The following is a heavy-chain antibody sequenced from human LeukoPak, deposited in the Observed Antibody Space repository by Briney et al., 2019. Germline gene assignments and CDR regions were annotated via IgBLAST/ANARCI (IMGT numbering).Heavy chain of an antibody. Sequence: GGSLRLSCAASGVTFRSYSMSWVRQAPGKGLYWVSGISASGSNTYYADSVKGRFTISRDNSKNTLYLQMNSLSAEDTAVYYCSKDAAGPEHWGQGTLVTVSS. CDR2: ISASGSNT. CDR1: GVTFRSYS. D-gene: IGHD6-13*01. J-gene: IGHJ4*02. V-gene: IGHV3-23*01. CDR3: SKDAAGPEH.